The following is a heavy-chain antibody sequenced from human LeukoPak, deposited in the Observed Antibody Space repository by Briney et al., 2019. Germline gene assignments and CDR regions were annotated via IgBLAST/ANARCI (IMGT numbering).Heavy chain of an antibody. J-gene: IGHJ4*02. D-gene: IGHD3-22*01. CDR2: ISSSSYI. V-gene: IGHV3-21*01. Sequence: PGGSLRLSCAASGFTFSSYSMNWVRQAPGKGLEWVSSISSSSYIYYADSVKGRFIISRDNAKNSLYLQMNSLRAEDTAVYYCARHYYDSSGYYYFDYWGQGTLVTVSS. CDR3: ARHYYDSSGYYYFDY. CDR1: GFTFSSYS.